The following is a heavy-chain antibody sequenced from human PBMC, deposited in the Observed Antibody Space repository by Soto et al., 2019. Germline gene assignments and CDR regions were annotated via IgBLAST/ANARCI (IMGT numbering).Heavy chain of an antibody. J-gene: IGHJ3*02. Sequence: QVQLQESGPGLVKPSQTLSLTCTVSGGSISSGEYYWSWIRHHPGKGLEWIGYIYSSGSTYYNPSLRSRVTISADTSKNQFSLRLSSVTAADTAVYYCVRDYDYDTSRNDAFDIWGQGTMVTVSS. CDR1: GGSISSGEYY. CDR2: IYSSGST. V-gene: IGHV4-31*03. CDR3: VRDYDYDTSRNDAFDI. D-gene: IGHD3-22*01.